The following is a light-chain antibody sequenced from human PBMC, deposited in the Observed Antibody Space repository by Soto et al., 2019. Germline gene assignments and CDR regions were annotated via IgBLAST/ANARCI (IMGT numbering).Light chain of an antibody. V-gene: IGLV2-23*02. Sequence: QSALTQPASVSGSPGQSITISCTGTISDVGSYNLVSWYQQHPGKAPKLMIYEVSKRPSGVSNRFSGSKSGNTASLTISGLQAEDEADYYCCSYAGSSTPYVVFGGGTKLTVL. CDR3: CSYAGSSTPYVV. CDR1: ISDVGSYNL. CDR2: EVS. J-gene: IGLJ2*01.